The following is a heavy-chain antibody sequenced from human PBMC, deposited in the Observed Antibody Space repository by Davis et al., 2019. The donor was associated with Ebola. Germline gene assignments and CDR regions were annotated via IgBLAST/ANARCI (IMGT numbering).Heavy chain of an antibody. Sequence: MPSETLSLTCTVTGGSISYYFWAWIRQSPGKGLEWIGYIYYSGSTNYNPSLKSRVTISVDTSKNQFSLKLSSVTAADTAVYYCARPGSGFSWFDPWGQGTLVTVSS. CDR3: ARPGSGFSWFDP. V-gene: IGHV4-59*08. CDR2: IYYSGST. CDR1: GGSISYYF. J-gene: IGHJ5*02. D-gene: IGHD3-3*01.